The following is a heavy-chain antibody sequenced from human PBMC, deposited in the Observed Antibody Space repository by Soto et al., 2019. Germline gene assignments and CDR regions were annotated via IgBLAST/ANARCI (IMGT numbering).Heavy chain of an antibody. Sequence: PGXSLRLACAASGFTFSSYAMHWFRQAPVNGLEWVAVISYDGSNKNHADTVKGRFTISRDNSKNTLYLQMNSLRAEDTAVYYCARGYDFWSGYYYPYGMDVWGQGTTVTVSS. CDR3: ARGYDFWSGYYYPYGMDV. D-gene: IGHD3-3*01. CDR2: ISYDGSNK. V-gene: IGHV3-30-3*01. CDR1: GFTFSSYA. J-gene: IGHJ6*02.